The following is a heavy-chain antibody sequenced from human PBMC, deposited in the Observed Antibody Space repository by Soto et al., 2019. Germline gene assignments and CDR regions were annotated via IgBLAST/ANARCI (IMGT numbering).Heavy chain of an antibody. Sequence: GGSLRLSCAASGFTFSDYYMSWIRQAPGKGLEWVSYISSSGSTIYYADSVKGRFTISRDNAKNSPYLQMNSLRAEDTAVYYCARVIVDFDWRSPLDYWGQGTLVTSPQ. J-gene: IGHJ4*02. CDR2: ISSSGSTI. CDR3: ARVIVDFDWRSPLDY. D-gene: IGHD3-9*01. CDR1: GFTFSDYY. V-gene: IGHV3-11*01.